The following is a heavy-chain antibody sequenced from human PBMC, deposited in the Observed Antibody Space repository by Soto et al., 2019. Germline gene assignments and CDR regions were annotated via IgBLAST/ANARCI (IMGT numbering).Heavy chain of an antibody. D-gene: IGHD6-19*01. CDR1: GFTFSSYG. J-gene: IGHJ4*02. CDR3: AKPNSSGWYWFDY. Sequence: QVQLVESGGGVVQPWRSLRLSCAASGFTFSSYGMHWVRQAPGKGLEWVAVISYDGSNKYYADSVKGRFTISRDNSKNTLYLQMNSLRAEDTAVHYCAKPNSSGWYWFDYWGQGTLVTVSS. V-gene: IGHV3-30*18. CDR2: ISYDGSNK.